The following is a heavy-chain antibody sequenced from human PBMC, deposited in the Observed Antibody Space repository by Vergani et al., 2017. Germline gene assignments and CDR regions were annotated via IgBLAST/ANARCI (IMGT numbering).Heavy chain of an antibody. CDR3: AISIGYGTNCSCRPYYFDL. CDR2: VNFVTGAA. CDR1: GYIFKNYY. J-gene: IGHJ4*02. Sequence: QVQLVQSGAAVKKPGASAKVSCTASGYIFKNYYMHWLRLAPGQGFQWMGVVNFVTGAATSPQKFEGRITMTRDTSTATFYMDLSSLKYEDTAIYYCAISIGYGTNCSCRPYYFDLWGQGTLVTVSA. D-gene: IGHD2-15*01. V-gene: IGHV1-46*02.